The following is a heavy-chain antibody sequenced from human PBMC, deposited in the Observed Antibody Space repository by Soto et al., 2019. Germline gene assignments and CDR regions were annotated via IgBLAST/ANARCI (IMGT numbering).Heavy chain of an antibody. J-gene: IGHJ6*02. V-gene: IGHV3-48*02. CDR2: ISYSGSTI. D-gene: IGHD3-9*01. CDR3: ARDNYYDILPGYRDYGMDV. CDR1: GFTFSSYC. Sequence: PGGSLRLSCAASGFTFSSYCMNWVRQAPGKGLEWVSYISYSGSTIYYADSVRGRFTISRDNAKNSLYLQMSSLTDEDTAVYYCARDNYYDILPGYRDYGMDVWGQGTTVTVSS.